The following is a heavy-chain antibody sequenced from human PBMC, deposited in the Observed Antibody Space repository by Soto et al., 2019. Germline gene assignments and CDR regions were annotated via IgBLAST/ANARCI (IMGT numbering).Heavy chain of an antibody. CDR1: GGTTSNSA. D-gene: IGHD6-19*01. Sequence: QVQLVQSGAEVKKPGSSVRVSCKASGGTTSNSAFSWVRQAPGQGLEWMGGIIPDFGIVKYAQNLEGRVTITADESTHTAYMELSSLRYEARAVYYGASGRIVVVGSRAYYGMDVWGQGTTVTVSS. V-gene: IGHV1-69*01. CDR2: IIPDFGIV. CDR3: ASGRIVVVGSRAYYGMDV. J-gene: IGHJ6*02.